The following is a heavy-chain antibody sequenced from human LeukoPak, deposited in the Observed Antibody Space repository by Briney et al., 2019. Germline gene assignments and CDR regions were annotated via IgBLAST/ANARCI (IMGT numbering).Heavy chain of an antibody. CDR3: ARGPQPYYSWFDP. CDR1: GGSNSSGSYY. D-gene: IGHD3-10*01. Sequence: SQTLSLTCTVSGGSNSSGSYYWSWIRQPAGKGLEWIGRIYTSGSTNYNPSLKSRVTISVDTSKNQFSLKLSSVTAADTAVYYCARGPQPYYSWFDPWGQGTLVTVSS. V-gene: IGHV4-61*02. J-gene: IGHJ5*02. CDR2: IYTSGST.